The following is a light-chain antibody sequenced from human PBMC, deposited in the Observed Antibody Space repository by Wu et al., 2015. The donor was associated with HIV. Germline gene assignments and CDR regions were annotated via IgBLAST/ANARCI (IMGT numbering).Light chain of an antibody. V-gene: IGKV3-20*01. CDR2: GAS. CDR1: QSVSSTY. CDR3: QQYGSA. J-gene: IGKJ5*01. Sequence: EIVLTQSPGTLSLSPGERATLSCRASQSVSSTYLAWYQQEPGQAPRLLIYGASNRATGVPDRFSGSGSGTDFTLTISRLEPEDFAVYYCQQYGSAFGQGTRLEIK.